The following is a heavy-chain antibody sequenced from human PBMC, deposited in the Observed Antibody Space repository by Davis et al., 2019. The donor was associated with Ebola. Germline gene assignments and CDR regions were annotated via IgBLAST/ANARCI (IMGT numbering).Heavy chain of an antibody. Sequence: GESLKISCAASGFTFSSYWMSWVRQAPGKGLEWVANIKPDGNEQQYVDSVKGRFTVSRDNVKNSLYLQMNSLRDEDTAVYYCVRQWFGETDWGQGTLVTVSS. J-gene: IGHJ4*02. CDR1: GFTFSSYW. CDR3: VRQWFGETD. D-gene: IGHD3-10*01. CDR2: IKPDGNEQ. V-gene: IGHV3-7*01.